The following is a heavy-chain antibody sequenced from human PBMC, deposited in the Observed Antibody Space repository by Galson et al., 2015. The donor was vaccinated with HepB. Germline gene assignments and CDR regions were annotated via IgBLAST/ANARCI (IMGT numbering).Heavy chain of an antibody. CDR1: GYTLTELS. J-gene: IGHJ4*02. D-gene: IGHD1-26*01. V-gene: IGHV1-24*01. CDR3: ATAQLVGATKGAFDY. CDR2: FDPEDGET. Sequence: SVKVSCKVSGYTLTELSMHWVRQAPGKGLEWMGGFDPEDGETIYAQKFQGRVTMTEDTSTDTAYMELSSLRSEDTAVYYCATAQLVGATKGAFDYWGQGTLVTVSS.